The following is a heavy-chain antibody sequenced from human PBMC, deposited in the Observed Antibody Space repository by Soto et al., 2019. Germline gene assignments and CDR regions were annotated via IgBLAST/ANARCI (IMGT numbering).Heavy chain of an antibody. Sequence: EVQLVESGGGLVQPGGSLRLSCAASGFTFRSYAMSWVRQAPGKGLEWVSSISGSGGSAFYVDSVKGRFTISRDNSKNTLQLQMNSLRADDTATYYCAKDTAVSGTFVVTFDSWGQGSLVTVSS. J-gene: IGHJ4*02. CDR3: AKDTAVSGTFVVTFDS. V-gene: IGHV3-23*04. CDR2: ISGSGGSA. D-gene: IGHD6-19*01. CDR1: GFTFRSYA.